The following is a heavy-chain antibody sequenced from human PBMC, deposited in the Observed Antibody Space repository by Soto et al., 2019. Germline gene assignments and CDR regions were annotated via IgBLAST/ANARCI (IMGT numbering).Heavy chain of an antibody. D-gene: IGHD1-20*01. CDR2: TYYRSKWYN. CDR3: ARTQYNWSKIYYYYYYMDV. J-gene: IGHJ6*03. Sequence: PSQTLSLTCAISGDSVSSNSAAWNWIRQSPSRGLEWLGRTYYRSKWYNDYAVSVKSRITINPDTSKNQFSLQLNSVTPEDTAVYYCARTQYNWSKIYYYYYYMDVWGKGTTVTVSS. CDR1: GDSVSSNSAA. V-gene: IGHV6-1*01.